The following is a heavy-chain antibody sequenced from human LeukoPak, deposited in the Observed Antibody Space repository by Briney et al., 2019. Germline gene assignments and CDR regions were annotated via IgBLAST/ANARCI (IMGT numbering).Heavy chain of an antibody. Sequence: SETLSLTCTVSGGSISSYYWSWIRQPPGKGLEWIGYIYYRGSTNYNPSLKSRVTISVDTSKNQFSLKLSSVTAADTAVYYCARHEYYDSSGYYDYWGQGTLVTVSS. CDR3: ARHEYYDSSGYYDY. J-gene: IGHJ4*02. CDR1: GGSISSYY. V-gene: IGHV4-59*08. D-gene: IGHD3-22*01. CDR2: IYYRGST.